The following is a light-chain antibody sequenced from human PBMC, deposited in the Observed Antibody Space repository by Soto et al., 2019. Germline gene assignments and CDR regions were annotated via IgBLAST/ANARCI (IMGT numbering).Light chain of an antibody. CDR3: QSYDISLHNYV. Sequence: QSVLTQPPSASGTPGQRVTISCSGSSSNIGSNTVNWYQQLPGTAPKLLIYGDNNRPSGVPDRFSGSKSGTSASLAITRLQAEDEADYYCQSYDISLHNYVFGTGTKV. J-gene: IGLJ1*01. V-gene: IGLV1-44*01. CDR1: SSNIGSNT. CDR2: GDN.